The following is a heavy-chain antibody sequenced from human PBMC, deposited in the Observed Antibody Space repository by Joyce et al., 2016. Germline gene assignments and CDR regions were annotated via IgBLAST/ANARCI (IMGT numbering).Heavy chain of an antibody. D-gene: IGHD3-16*01. CDR1: GFTCSNYG. Sequence: QVQLVESGGGVVQPGRSLRLSCAASGFTCSNYGMHWVRQAPGKGVEWVAVIANDGNKKYYADAVKGRFTISRDNSKNTLYLQMNSLRAEDTAVYYCAKRYDYVDYWGQGTLVTVSS. V-gene: IGHV3-30*18. CDR2: IANDGNKK. J-gene: IGHJ4*02. CDR3: AKRYDYVDY.